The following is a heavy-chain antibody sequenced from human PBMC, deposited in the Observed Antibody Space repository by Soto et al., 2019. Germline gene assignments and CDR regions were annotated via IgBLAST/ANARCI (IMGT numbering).Heavy chain of an antibody. CDR2: IWYDGSNK. D-gene: IGHD5-12*01. Sequence: GSLRLSCAASGFTFSSYGMHWVRQAPGKGLEWVAVIWYDGSNKYYADSVKGRFTISRDNSKNTLYLQMNSLRAEDTAAYYFARDHGGYVTYFDYWGQGTLVTVSS. CDR1: GFTFSSYG. V-gene: IGHV3-33*01. CDR3: ARDHGGYVTYFDY. J-gene: IGHJ4*02.